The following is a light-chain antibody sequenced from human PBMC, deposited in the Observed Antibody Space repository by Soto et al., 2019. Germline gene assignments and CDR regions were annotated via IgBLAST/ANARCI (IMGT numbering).Light chain of an antibody. CDR1: QSVGRY. V-gene: IGKV3-11*01. CDR3: QQRSNWPLA. J-gene: IGKJ1*01. Sequence: EIVLTQSPATLSLSPGERATLSCRVSQSVGRYFAWYQQKPGQAPRLLIYDASKRATGIPARFSGSGSGTDFTLTISSLGAEDFAVYYCQQRSNWPLAFGQGNKVEIK. CDR2: DAS.